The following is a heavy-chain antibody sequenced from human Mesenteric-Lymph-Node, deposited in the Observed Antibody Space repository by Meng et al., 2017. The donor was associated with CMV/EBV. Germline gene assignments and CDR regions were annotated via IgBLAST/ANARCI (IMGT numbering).Heavy chain of an antibody. J-gene: IGHJ5*02. CDR3: AREGDCSSTSCYLFDP. CDR2: MYYSGST. D-gene: IGHD2-2*01. CDR1: GGSISSSSYY. V-gene: IGHV4-39*07. Sequence: GSLRLSCTVSGGSISSSSYYWGWIRQPPGEGLEWIGSMYYSGSTYYNPSLKSRVTISVDKSKNQFSLKLSSVTAADTAVYYCAREGDCSSTSCYLFDPWGQGTLVTVSS.